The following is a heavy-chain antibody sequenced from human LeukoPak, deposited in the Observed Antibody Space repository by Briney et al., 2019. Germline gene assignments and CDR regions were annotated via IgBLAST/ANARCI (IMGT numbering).Heavy chain of an antibody. CDR1: GGSFISYA. D-gene: IGHD2-2*01. CDR3: ARELGCSTTSCFSPPGGWFDP. V-gene: IGHV1-69*13. CDR2: IIPTFGTA. Sequence: SVKVSCKASGGSFISYALSWVRQAPGQGLEWMGGIIPTFGTANYAQKFQGRVTITADESTSTAYMELSSLRSEDTAVYYCARELGCSTTSCFSPPGGWFDPWGQGTLVTVSS. J-gene: IGHJ5*02.